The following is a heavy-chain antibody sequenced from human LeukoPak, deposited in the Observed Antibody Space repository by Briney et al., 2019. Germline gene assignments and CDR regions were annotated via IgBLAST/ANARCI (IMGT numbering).Heavy chain of an antibody. CDR3: ASSSEIAARPYNWFDP. Sequence: GASVKVSCKASGGTFSSYAISWVRQAPGQGLEWMGGIIPIFGTANYAQKFQGRVTITADESTSTAYMELSSLRSEDTAVYYCASSSEIAARPYNWFDPWGQGTLVTVSS. J-gene: IGHJ5*02. D-gene: IGHD6-6*01. V-gene: IGHV1-69*13. CDR2: IIPIFGTA. CDR1: GGTFSSYA.